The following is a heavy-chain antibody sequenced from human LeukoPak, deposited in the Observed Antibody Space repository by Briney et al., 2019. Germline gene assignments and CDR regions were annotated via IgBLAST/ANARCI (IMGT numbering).Heavy chain of an antibody. J-gene: IGHJ4*02. D-gene: IGHD6-19*01. CDR1: GDSISSSNW. CDR2: IYHSGST. V-gene: IGHV4-4*02. Sequence: SGTLSLTCAVSGDSISSSNWWSWVRQPPGKGLEWIGEIYHSGSTNYNPSLKSRVTVSVDKSKNQFSPKLTSVTAADTAAYYCARQGDSGWYYFDYWGQGTLVTVSP. CDR3: ARQGDSGWYYFDY.